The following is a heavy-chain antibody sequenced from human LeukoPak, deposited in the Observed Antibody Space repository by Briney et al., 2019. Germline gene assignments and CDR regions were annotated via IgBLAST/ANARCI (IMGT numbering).Heavy chain of an antibody. CDR3: TRVGQSTDFDY. J-gene: IGHJ4*02. Sequence: GASVKVSCKASGYTFTGYYIHWVRQATGQGLEWMGWINPNSGGTNYAQNFQGRVTMTRDTSISTAYMELSRLRSDDTAVYFCTRVGQSTDFDYWGQGTLVTVSS. D-gene: IGHD2-2*01. CDR2: INPNSGGT. V-gene: IGHV1-2*02. CDR1: GYTFTGYY.